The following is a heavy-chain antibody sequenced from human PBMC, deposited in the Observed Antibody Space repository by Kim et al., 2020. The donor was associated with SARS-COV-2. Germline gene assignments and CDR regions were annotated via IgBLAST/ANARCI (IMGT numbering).Heavy chain of an antibody. D-gene: IGHD6-19*01. J-gene: IGHJ5*02. Sequence: QKFQGRVTITADESTSTAYMELSSLRSEDTAVYYCAREGSGWATYNWFDPWGQGTLVTVSS. CDR3: AREGSGWATYNWFDP. V-gene: IGHV1-69*01.